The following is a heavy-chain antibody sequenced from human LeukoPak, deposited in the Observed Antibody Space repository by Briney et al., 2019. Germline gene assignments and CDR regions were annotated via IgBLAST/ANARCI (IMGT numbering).Heavy chain of an antibody. CDR1: GYTLTELS. D-gene: IGHD3-22*01. J-gene: IGHJ5*02. CDR3: ATSYYDSSGPGWFDP. V-gene: IGHV1-24*01. CDR2: FDPEDGET. Sequence: ASVKVSCKVSGYTLTELSMHWVRQAPGKGLEWMGGFDPEDGETIYAQKFQGRVTMTEDTSTDTAYMELSSLRSEDTAVYYCATSYYDSSGPGWFDPWGQEPWSPSPQ.